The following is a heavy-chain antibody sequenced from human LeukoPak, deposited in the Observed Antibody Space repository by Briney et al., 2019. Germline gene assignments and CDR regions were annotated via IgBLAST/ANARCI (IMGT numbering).Heavy chain of an antibody. D-gene: IGHD5-18*01. J-gene: IGHJ4*02. Sequence: ASVKVSCKASGYTFTGYYMHWVRQAPGQGLEWMGWTNPNSGGTNYAQKFQGRVTMTRDTSISTAYMELSRLRSDDTAVYYCASTIQPSTPYDYWGQGTLVTVSS. CDR2: TNPNSGGT. CDR1: GYTFTGYY. V-gene: IGHV1-2*02. CDR3: ASTIQPSTPYDY.